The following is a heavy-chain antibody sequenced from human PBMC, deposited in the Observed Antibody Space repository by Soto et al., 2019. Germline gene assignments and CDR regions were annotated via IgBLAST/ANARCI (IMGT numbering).Heavy chain of an antibody. J-gene: IGHJ6*02. D-gene: IGHD6-6*01. V-gene: IGHV3-11*01. Sequence: PGGSLRLSCAASGFTFSDYYMSWIRQAPGKGLEWVSYISSSGSTIYYADSVKGRFTISRDNAKNSLYLQMNSLRAEDTAVYYCAREGPSSSSYYYYGMDVWGQGTTVTVSS. CDR2: ISSSGSTI. CDR3: AREGPSSSSYYYYGMDV. CDR1: GFTFSDYY.